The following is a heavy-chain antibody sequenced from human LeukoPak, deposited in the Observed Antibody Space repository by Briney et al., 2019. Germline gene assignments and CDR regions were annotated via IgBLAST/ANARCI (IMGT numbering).Heavy chain of an antibody. V-gene: IGHV3-21*01. D-gene: IGHD1-26*01. Sequence: GGSLRLSCAASGFTFSSYSMNWVRQAPGKGLEWVSSISSGSSYIYYADSVKGRFTISRDNAKNSLYLQMNSLRAEDTAVYYCARDGGGANNYWGQGTLVTVSS. CDR3: ARDGGGANNY. J-gene: IGHJ4*02. CDR1: GFTFSSYS. CDR2: ISSGSSYI.